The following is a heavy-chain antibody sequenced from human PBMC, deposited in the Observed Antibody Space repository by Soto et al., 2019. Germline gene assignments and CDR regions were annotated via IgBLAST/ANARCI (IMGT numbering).Heavy chain of an antibody. D-gene: IGHD4-4*01. J-gene: IGHJ5*02. CDR3: ARRSLSNYAWFDP. Sequence: PSETLSLTCTVSDILISSYSWSWIRQPPGKGLEWVGHVLYNGATTYNPFLKSRVAISVDASEHQLSLKLSSVTAADTATYYCARRSLSNYAWFDPWGQGILVTVSS. CDR2: VLYNGAT. V-gene: IGHV4-59*08. CDR1: DILISSYS.